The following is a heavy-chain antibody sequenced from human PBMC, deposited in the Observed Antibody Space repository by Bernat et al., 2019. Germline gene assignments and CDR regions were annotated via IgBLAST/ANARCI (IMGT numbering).Heavy chain of an antibody. V-gene: IGHV3-9*01. J-gene: IGHJ5*02. CDR1: GFTFDDYA. CDR3: AKDGGPRRYYDILTGYPPDVDNWFDP. D-gene: IGHD3-9*01. CDR2: ISWNSGSI. Sequence: EVQLVESGGGLVQPGRSLRLSCAASGFTFDDYAMHWVRQAPGKGLEWVSGISWNSGSIGYADSVKGRFTISRDNAKNSLYLQINSLRAEDTALDYCAKDGGPRRYYDILTGYPPDVDNWFDPWGQGTLVTVSS.